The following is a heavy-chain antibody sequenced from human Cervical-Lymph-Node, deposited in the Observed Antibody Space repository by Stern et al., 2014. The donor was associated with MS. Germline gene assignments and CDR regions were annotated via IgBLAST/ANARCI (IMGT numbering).Heavy chain of an antibody. CDR1: GGSISSSNW. V-gene: IGHV4-4*02. J-gene: IGHJ4*02. D-gene: IGHD4-17*01. Sequence: QVQLQESGPGLVKPSGTLSLTCAVSGGSISSSNWWSWVRQPPGKGLEWIGEIYHIGRTNYNPSLKVRVTISVDKSKNQFSLKLSSVTAADTAVYYCAREAYGDHDYFDYWGQGTLVTVSS. CDR2: IYHIGRT. CDR3: AREAYGDHDYFDY.